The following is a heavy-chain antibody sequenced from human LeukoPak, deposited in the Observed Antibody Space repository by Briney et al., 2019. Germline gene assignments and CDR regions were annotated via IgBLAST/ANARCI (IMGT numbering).Heavy chain of an antibody. CDR1: GFTFSNYG. CDR3: ARGGAARPDY. J-gene: IGHJ4*02. V-gene: IGHV3-48*01. Sequence: GSLRLSCEASGFTFSNYGMNWVRQAPGRGLEWLSYISGSGSSIYYADSVKGRFTISRDNGKNSLFLQMNSLRAEDTALYYCARGGAARPDYWGQGTLVTVSS. D-gene: IGHD6-6*01. CDR2: ISGSGSSI.